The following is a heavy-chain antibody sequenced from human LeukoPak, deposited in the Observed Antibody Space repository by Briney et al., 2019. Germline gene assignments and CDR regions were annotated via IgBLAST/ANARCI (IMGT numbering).Heavy chain of an antibody. CDR1: GLTFSSYA. Sequence: GGSLRLSCAASGLTFSSYAMHWVRQAPGKGLEWVAVISYDGSNKYYADSVKGRFTISRDNSENTLYLQMNSLRAEDTAVYYCARDRPGIAVAGTLDYWGQGTLVTVSS. D-gene: IGHD6-19*01. V-gene: IGHV3-30-3*01. J-gene: IGHJ4*02. CDR2: ISYDGSNK. CDR3: ARDRPGIAVAGTLDY.